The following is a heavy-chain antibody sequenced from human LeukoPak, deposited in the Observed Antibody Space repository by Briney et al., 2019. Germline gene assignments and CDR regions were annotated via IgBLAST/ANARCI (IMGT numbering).Heavy chain of an antibody. J-gene: IGHJ3*02. CDR1: GSTVSSYY. Sequence: GRSLRLSCAASGSTVSSYYMTWVRQAPGKGLEWVSVIYSGGSINYADSVKGRFTISRDNSKNTLFLQMNSLTAEDTAVYYCARDSIGGRGAFDIWGQGTMVTVSS. V-gene: IGHV3-66*01. CDR3: ARDSIGGRGAFDI. CDR2: IYSGGSI. D-gene: IGHD2/OR15-2a*01.